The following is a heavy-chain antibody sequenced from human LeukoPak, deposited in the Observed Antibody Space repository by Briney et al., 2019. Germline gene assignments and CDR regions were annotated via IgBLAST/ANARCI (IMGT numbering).Heavy chain of an antibody. CDR3: ARDSYLRELVAFDY. CDR1: GFTFSSYS. J-gene: IGHJ4*02. V-gene: IGHV3-21*04. D-gene: IGHD2-8*02. Sequence: GGSLRLSCAASGFTFSSYSINWVRQAPGKGLEWVSSISSSSSYIYYADSVKGRFTISRDNAKNSLYLQMNSLRAEDTAVYYCARDSYLRELVAFDYWGQGTLVTVSS. CDR2: ISSSSSYI.